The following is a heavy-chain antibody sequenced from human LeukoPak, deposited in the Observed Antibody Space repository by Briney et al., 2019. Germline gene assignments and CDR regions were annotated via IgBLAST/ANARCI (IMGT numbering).Heavy chain of an antibody. V-gene: IGHV4-30-4*07. CDR1: GGSISSGGYS. CDR2: IYYSGST. Sequence: SETLSLTCAVSGGSISSGGYSWSWIRQPPGKGLEWIGYIYYSGSTYYNPSLKSRVTISVDTSKNQFSLKLSSVTAADTAVYYCARAEVVPAAITPDAFDIWGQGTMVTVSS. D-gene: IGHD2-2*02. CDR3: ARAEVVPAAITPDAFDI. J-gene: IGHJ3*02.